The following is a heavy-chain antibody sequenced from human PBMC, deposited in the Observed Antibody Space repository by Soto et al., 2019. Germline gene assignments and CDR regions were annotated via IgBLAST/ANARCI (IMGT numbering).Heavy chain of an antibody. CDR1: GFTFSRYG. Sequence: GALGVACLVSGFTFSRYGMNWVRQTPAKGLEWVSAVSGNGENTYYADSVKGRFTISRDNSKNTLYLQMNSLRAEDTALYYCARDLSTSSGDLSGYFDYWGQGALVTVYS. J-gene: IGHJ4*02. CDR3: ARDLSTSSGDLSGYFDY. CDR2: VSGNGENT. D-gene: IGHD3-16*02. V-gene: IGHV3-23*01.